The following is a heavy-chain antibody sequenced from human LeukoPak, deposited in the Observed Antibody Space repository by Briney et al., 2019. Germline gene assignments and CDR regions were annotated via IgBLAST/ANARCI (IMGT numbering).Heavy chain of an antibody. V-gene: IGHV4-34*01. CDR3: ARGEYSSSGDFDY. CDR2: INHSGST. J-gene: IGHJ4*02. D-gene: IGHD6-6*01. CDR1: GGSISSYY. Sequence: ASETLSLTCTVSGGSISSYYWSWIRQPPGKGLEWIGEINHSGSTNYNPSLKSRVTISVDTSKNQFSLKLSSVTAADTAVYYCARGEYSSSGDFDYWGQGTLVTVSS.